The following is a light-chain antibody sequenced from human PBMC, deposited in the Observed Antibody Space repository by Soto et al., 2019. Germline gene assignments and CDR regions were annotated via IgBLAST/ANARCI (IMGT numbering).Light chain of an antibody. Sequence: QSVLTQPPSASGSPGQSVTISCTGTKNDVDFYDFVSWYQHHPGKAPRLIIYEVVQRPSGVPDRFSGSKSGNTASLTVSGLQAADEADYFCKSYAGSNTYVFGSGTKV. V-gene: IGLV2-8*01. CDR2: EVV. CDR1: KNDVDFYDF. J-gene: IGLJ1*01. CDR3: KSYAGSNTYV.